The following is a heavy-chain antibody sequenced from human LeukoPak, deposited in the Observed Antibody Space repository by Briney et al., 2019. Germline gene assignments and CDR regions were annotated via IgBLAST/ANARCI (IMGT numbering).Heavy chain of an antibody. D-gene: IGHD1-7*01. CDR3: ARMNYVSSGWGAPFDY. CDR1: GFTFSSFS. Sequence: GGSLRLSCAASGFTFSSFSMDWVRQAPGKGLEWVSYIRTSGTNTDYTGSVKGRFTISRDNAKNSLYLQMNSLRAEDTAVYYCARMNYVSSGWGAPFDYWGQGTLVTVSS. J-gene: IGHJ4*02. CDR2: IRTSGTNT. V-gene: IGHV3-48*04.